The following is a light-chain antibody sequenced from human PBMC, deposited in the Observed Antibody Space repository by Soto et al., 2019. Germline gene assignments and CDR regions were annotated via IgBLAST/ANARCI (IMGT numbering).Light chain of an antibody. CDR1: QSVSTF. V-gene: IGKV3-11*01. CDR2: DAS. J-gene: IGKJ4*01. CDR3: QQRSYWPPLT. Sequence: EVVLTQSPATLSVSPGERATLSCRASQSVSTFLAWYQQKPGQAPRLLIYDASNRATGIPARFSSSGSGTYFTHTIISRVPEEFAVTYCQQRSYWPPLTFGGGTKVDIK.